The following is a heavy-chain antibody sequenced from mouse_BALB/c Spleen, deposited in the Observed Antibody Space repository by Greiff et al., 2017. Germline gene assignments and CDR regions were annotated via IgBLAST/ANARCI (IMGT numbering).Heavy chain of an antibody. J-gene: IGHJ3*01. Sequence: VQLQQPGAELVKPGASVKLSCKASGYTFTSYYMYWVKQRPGQGLEWIGGINPSNGGTNFNEKFKSKATLTVDKSSSTAYMQLSSLTSEDSAVYYCTKYGNYWFAYWGQGTLVTVSA. D-gene: IGHD2-10*02. CDR3: TKYGNYWFAY. V-gene: IGHV1S81*02. CDR1: GYTFTSYY. CDR2: INPSNGGT.